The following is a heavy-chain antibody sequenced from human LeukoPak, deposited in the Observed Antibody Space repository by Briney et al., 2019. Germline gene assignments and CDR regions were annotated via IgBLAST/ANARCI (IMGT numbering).Heavy chain of an antibody. V-gene: IGHV1-18*01. J-gene: IGHJ4*02. Sequence: GASVKVSCKASGYIFTNYGISWVRQAPGQGLEWMGWIGPYNGYTNYAQKFQGRVTLTTDTSTSTAYMDLRSLRSDDTAVYYCVREKYCSGDTCYSGAIDSWGQGTLVTVSS. CDR2: IGPYNGYT. CDR1: GYIFTNYG. CDR3: VREKYCSGDTCYSGAIDS. D-gene: IGHD2-15*01.